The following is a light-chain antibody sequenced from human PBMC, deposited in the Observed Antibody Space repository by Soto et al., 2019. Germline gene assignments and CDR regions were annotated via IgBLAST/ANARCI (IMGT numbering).Light chain of an antibody. Sequence: QSALTQPASLSGSPGQSITIPCTGTDSDIGSHNYVSWYQQHPGKAPKLMIFEVSNRPSGVSNRFSGSKSGSTASLTISGLQTEDEADYYCSSYSRSSTLRVFGSGTKVTVL. CDR1: DSDIGSHNY. V-gene: IGLV2-14*01. J-gene: IGLJ1*01. CDR2: EVS. CDR3: SSYSRSSTLRV.